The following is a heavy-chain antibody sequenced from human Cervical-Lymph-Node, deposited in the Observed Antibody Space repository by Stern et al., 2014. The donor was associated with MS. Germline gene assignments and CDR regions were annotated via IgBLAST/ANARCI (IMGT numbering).Heavy chain of an antibody. CDR2: IFPADSDT. V-gene: IGHV5-51*01. CDR3: ARAYGAGIYYKD. D-gene: IGHD3-10*01. CDR1: GYSFTAYW. J-gene: IGHJ4*02. Sequence: EVQLLQSGAEVKKPGESLKISCKASGYSFTAYWIAWARQLPGKGLEWMGIIFPADSDTRYGPSFQGQVTFSADKSSSTAYLQWSSLKASDTAMYYCARAYGAGIYYKDWGQGTLVTVSS.